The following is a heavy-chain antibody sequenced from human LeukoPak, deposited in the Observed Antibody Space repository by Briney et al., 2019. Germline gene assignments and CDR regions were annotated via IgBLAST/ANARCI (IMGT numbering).Heavy chain of an antibody. CDR3: ARDPSSWNGYFDS. CDR1: GFTFSSYW. V-gene: IGHV3-74*01. Sequence: GGSLRLSCEASGFTFSSYWIHWVRQAPGKGLVWVSRIDSDGSSTSYADSVKGRFTISRDNARNTVYLQMNSLRADDTAVYYCARDPSSWNGYFDSWGQGTLVTVSS. D-gene: IGHD6-13*01. CDR2: IDSDGSST. J-gene: IGHJ4*02.